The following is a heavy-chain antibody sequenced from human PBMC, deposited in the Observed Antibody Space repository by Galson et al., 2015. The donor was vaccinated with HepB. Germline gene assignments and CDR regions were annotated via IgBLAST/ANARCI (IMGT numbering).Heavy chain of an antibody. J-gene: IGHJ4*02. CDR3: AKSGCSSTNCYLNY. Sequence: SCAASGFPFSDYGMHWLRQAPGKGLEWVAVISYDEITKYYADSMKGRLTISRDNSQNTLYLQMNSLRAEDTAVYYCAKSGCSSTNCYLNYWGQGTLVTVSS. CDR2: ISYDEITK. V-gene: IGHV3-30*18. CDR1: GFPFSDYG. D-gene: IGHD2-2*01.